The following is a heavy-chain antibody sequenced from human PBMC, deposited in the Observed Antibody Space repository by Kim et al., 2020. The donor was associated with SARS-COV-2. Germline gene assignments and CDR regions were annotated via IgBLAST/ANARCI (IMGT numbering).Heavy chain of an antibody. CDR3: ARGHITMIVVVNLYYFDY. J-gene: IGHJ4*02. V-gene: IGHV1-46*01. CDR2: INPSGGST. Sequence: ASVKVSCKASGYTFTSYYMHWVRQAPGQGLEWMGIINPSGGSTSYAQKFQGRVTMTRDTSTSTVYMELSSLRSEDTAVYYCARGHITMIVVVNLYYFDYWGQGTLVTVSS. D-gene: IGHD3-22*01. CDR1: GYTFTSYY.